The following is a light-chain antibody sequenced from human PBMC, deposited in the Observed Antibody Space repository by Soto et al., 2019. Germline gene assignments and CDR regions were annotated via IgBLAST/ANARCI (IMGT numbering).Light chain of an antibody. J-gene: IGKJ4*01. CDR1: QGISSY. Sequence: DIQLTQSPSFLSASVGDRVTITCRASQGISSYLAWYQQKSGKAPKLLIYAASTLQSGVPSRFSGSGSGTDFTLTISSLQPEDFATYYCQQLSTYPPTFGGGTKVEIK. CDR2: AAS. CDR3: QQLSTYPPT. V-gene: IGKV1-9*01.